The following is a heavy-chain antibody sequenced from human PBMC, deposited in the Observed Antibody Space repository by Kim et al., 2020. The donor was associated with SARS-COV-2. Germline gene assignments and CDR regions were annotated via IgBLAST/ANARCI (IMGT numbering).Heavy chain of an antibody. D-gene: IGHD3-9*01. J-gene: IGHJ6*02. CDR2: IDPSDSYT. CDR3: ATCRPLTIFCGLYGMDV. Sequence: GESLKISCKGSGYSFTSYWISWVRQMPGKGLEWMGRIDPSDSYTNYSPSFQGHVTISADKSISTAYLQWSSLKASDTAMYYCATCRPLTIFCGLYGMDVWGQGTTVTVSS. V-gene: IGHV5-10-1*01. CDR1: GYSFTSYW.